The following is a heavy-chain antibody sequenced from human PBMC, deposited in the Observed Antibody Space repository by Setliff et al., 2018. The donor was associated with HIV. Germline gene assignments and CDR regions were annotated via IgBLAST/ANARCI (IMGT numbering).Heavy chain of an antibody. Sequence: YYMHWVRQPPGKGLEWIGSIYYSGSTYYNPSLKSRLTISVDTSRNQFSLKLSSLTAADTAVYYCARHYNVNYYVRKDFDYWGQGILVTVSS. D-gene: IGHD1-26*01. CDR1: YY. CDR2: IYYSGST. CDR3: ARHYNVNYYVRKDFDY. V-gene: IGHV4-39*01. J-gene: IGHJ4*02.